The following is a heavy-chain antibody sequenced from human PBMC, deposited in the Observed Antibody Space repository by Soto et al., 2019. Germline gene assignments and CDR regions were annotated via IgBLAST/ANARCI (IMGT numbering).Heavy chain of an antibody. V-gene: IGHV4-39*01. CDR2: IYYSGST. CDR3: ARLEGYCSGGTCYRTSGWFDP. Sequence: QLQLQESGPGLVKPSETLSLTCTVSGGSISSGSYYWGWIRQPPGKGLEWIGTIYYSGSTYYHPALTRRVTLSVDTSKNQFSLKLTSVTAADTAVYYCARLEGYCSGGTCYRTSGWFDPWGQGTPVTVSS. D-gene: IGHD2-15*01. CDR1: GGSISSGSYY. J-gene: IGHJ5*02.